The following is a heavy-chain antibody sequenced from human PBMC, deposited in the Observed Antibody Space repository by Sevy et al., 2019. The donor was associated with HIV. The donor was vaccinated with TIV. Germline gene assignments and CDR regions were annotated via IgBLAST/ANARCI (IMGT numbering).Heavy chain of an antibody. D-gene: IGHD3-10*01. J-gene: IGHJ3*02. CDR2: ISWNSRNI. V-gene: IGHV3-9*01. Sequence: GGSLRLSCAASGFPFNDHAMHWVRQVPGKGLEWVSGISWNSRNIGYADSVKGRFTISRDNAKNTLYLQMNSLRAEDTAVYYCGREMISMVPGVPDAFDIWGQGTMVTVSS. CDR1: GFPFNDHA. CDR3: GREMISMVPGVPDAFDI.